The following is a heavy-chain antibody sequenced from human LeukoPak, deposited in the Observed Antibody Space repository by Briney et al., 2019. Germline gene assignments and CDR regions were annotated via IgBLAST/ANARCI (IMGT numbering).Heavy chain of an antibody. CDR2: IYPGESDT. CDR1: GYSFTRYW. V-gene: IGHV5-51*01. D-gene: IGHD1-1*01. Sequence: GESLKISCKGSGYSFTRYWIGWVRQMPGKGLEWMGTIYPGESDTRYSPSFQGQVTISADKSISTAYLQWSSLKASDTAKYYCARRVGRTGTIDFDYWGQGTLVTVSS. CDR3: ARRVGRTGTIDFDY. J-gene: IGHJ4*02.